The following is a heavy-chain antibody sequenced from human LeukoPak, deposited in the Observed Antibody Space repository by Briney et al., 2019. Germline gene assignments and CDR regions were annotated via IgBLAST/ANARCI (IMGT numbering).Heavy chain of an antibody. CDR1: GYTFTSNY. D-gene: IGHD5-24*01. J-gene: IGHJ5*02. V-gene: IGHV1-46*01. Sequence: GASVKVSFKAFGYTFTSNYMHWVRQAPGQGPEWMGVISPSGGSTTYAQKFQDRLTLTRDMSTSTDYSELSSLRSEDTAVSYCARDNSVRDEAWWFNPWGQGTLVTVSS. CDR2: ISPSGGST. CDR3: ARDNSVRDEAWWFNP.